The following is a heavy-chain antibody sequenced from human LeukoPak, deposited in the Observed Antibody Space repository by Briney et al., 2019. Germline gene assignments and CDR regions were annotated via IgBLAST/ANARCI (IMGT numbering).Heavy chain of an antibody. Sequence: ASVKVSCKASGYTFTSYGISWVRQAPGQGLEWMGWISAYNGNTNYAQKLQGRVTMTTDTSTSTAYMELRSLRSDDTAVYYCARDTTGTQGYYYYGMDVWGQGTTVTVSS. J-gene: IGHJ6*02. CDR2: ISAYNGNT. V-gene: IGHV1-18*01. D-gene: IGHD1-1*01. CDR3: ARDTTGTQGYYYYGMDV. CDR1: GYTFTSYG.